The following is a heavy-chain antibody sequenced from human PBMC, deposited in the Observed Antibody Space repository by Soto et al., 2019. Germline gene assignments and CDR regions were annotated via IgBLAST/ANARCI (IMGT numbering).Heavy chain of an antibody. J-gene: IGHJ6*02. Sequence: ASVKVSCKASGYTFTGYYMHWVRQAPGQGLEWMGIINPSGGSTSYAQKFQGRVTMTRDTSTSTVYMELSSLRSDDTAVYYCASSSDTYSSGMDVWGQGTTVTVSS. CDR1: GYTFTGYY. CDR3: ASSSDTYSSGMDV. V-gene: IGHV1-46*03. D-gene: IGHD6-19*01. CDR2: INPSGGST.